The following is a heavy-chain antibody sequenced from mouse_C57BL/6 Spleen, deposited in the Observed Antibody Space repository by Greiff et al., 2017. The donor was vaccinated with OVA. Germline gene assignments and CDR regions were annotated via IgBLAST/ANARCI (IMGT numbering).Heavy chain of an antibody. V-gene: IGHV3-6*01. CDR1: GYSITSGYY. J-gene: IGHJ1*03. CDR2: ISYDGSN. CDR3: ARDSYGSSYWYFDV. Sequence: EVKLEESGPGLVKPSQSLSLTCSVTGYSITSGYYWNWIRQFPGNKLEWMGYISYDGSNNYNPSLKNRISITRDTSKNQFFLKLNSVTTEDTATYYCARDSYGSSYWYFDVWGTGTTVTVSS. D-gene: IGHD1-1*01.